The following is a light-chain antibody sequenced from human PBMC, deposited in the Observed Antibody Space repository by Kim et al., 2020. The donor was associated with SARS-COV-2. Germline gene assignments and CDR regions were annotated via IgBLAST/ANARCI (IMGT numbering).Light chain of an antibody. Sequence: QSALTQPPSVSGSPGQSVTISCTGTSSDVGSYNRVSWYQQPPGTAPKLMIYEVSNRPSGVPDRFSGSKSGNTASLTISGLQAEDEADYYCTSYTSSSTVVFGGGTQADRP. CDR2: EVS. J-gene: IGLJ2*01. V-gene: IGLV2-18*02. CDR3: TSYTSSSTVV. CDR1: SSDVGSYNR.